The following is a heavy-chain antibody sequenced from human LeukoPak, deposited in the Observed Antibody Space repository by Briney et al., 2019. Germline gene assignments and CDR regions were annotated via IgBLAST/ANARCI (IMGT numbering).Heavy chain of an antibody. Sequence: SGGSLRLSCAASGFTFSSYEMNWVRQAPGKGLEWVSYISSSGSTIYYADSVKGRFTISRDNAKNSLYLQMNSLRAEDTAVYYCARDPGGSYFGFDPWGQGTLVTVSS. J-gene: IGHJ5*02. D-gene: IGHD1-26*01. CDR3: ARDPGGSYFGFDP. CDR1: GFTFSSYE. V-gene: IGHV3-48*03. CDR2: ISSSGSTI.